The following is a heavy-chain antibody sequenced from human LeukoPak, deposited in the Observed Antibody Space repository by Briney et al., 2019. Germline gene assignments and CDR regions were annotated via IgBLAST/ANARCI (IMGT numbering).Heavy chain of an antibody. J-gene: IGHJ6*02. D-gene: IGHD6-6*01. CDR1: GYSFTSHD. CDR3: ARVENEYYYYYGMDV. CDR2: MNPNSGNT. Sequence: GASVNVSCKASGYSFTSHDINWVRQATGQGLERMGWMNPNSGNTGYAQKFQGRVTMTRNTSISTAYMELSSLRSEDTAVYYCARVENEYYYYYGMDVWGQGTTVTVSS. V-gene: IGHV1-8*01.